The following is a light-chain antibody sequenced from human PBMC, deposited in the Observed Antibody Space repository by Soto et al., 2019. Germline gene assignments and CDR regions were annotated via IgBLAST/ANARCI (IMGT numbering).Light chain of an antibody. Sequence: QSVLTQPPSASGTPGQRVTISCSGSSSNIGSNYVYWYQQLPGTAPKLLIYRNNQRPSGVPDRFSGSKSGTSASLAISGLRSQVGVNYNWAAGVDSLCGVVFGGGTKL. V-gene: IGLV1-47*01. CDR3: AAGVDSLCGVV. J-gene: IGLJ2*01. CDR1: SSNIGSNY. CDR2: RNN.